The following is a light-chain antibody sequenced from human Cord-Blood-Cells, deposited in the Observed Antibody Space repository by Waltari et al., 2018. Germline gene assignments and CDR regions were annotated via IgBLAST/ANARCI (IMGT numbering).Light chain of an antibody. CDR3: QQSYSTPLT. CDR1: QTIRSY. J-gene: IGKJ4*01. CDR2: AAS. Sequence: DIQMTQSPSSLPASVGDRFTITCRASQTIRSYLNWYQQKPGNAPKLLIYAASSLQSGVPSRFSGSGSGTDFTLTISSLQPEDFATYYCQQSYSTPLTFGGGTKVEIK. V-gene: IGKV1-39*01.